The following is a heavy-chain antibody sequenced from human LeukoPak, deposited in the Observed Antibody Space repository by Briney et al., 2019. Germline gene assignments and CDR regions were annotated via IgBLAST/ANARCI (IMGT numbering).Heavy chain of an antibody. Sequence: SETLSLTCTVSGGSIINYHWSWIRQPAGKGLEWIGRIHSSGATDYSPSLKSRVTISLDKPKSHFSLKLSSVTAADTAIYYCAREDSAAYCTSTNCFGFDYWGQGTLVTVSS. CDR3: AREDSAAYCTSTNCFGFDY. D-gene: IGHD2-2*01. CDR2: IHSSGAT. J-gene: IGHJ4*02. CDR1: GGSIINYH. V-gene: IGHV4-4*07.